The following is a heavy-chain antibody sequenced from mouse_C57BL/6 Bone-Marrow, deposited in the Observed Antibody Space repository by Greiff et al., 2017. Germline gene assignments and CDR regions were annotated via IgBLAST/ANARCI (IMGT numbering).Heavy chain of an antibody. V-gene: IGHV1-84*01. CDR2: IYPGGGNT. Sequence: QVQLKESGPELVKPGASVKISCKASGYTFTDYYINWVKQRPGQGLEWIGWIYPGGGNTKYNEKFKGKATLTVDTSSSTAYMQLSSLTSEDSAVYFCARSVLLRSLDYWGQGTTLTVSS. J-gene: IGHJ2*01. D-gene: IGHD1-1*01. CDR3: ARSVLLRSLDY. CDR1: GYTFTDYY.